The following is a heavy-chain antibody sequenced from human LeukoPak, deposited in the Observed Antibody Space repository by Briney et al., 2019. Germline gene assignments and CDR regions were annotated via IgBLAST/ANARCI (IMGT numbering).Heavy chain of an antibody. CDR2: INPSGGT. J-gene: IGHJ4*02. D-gene: IGHD3-22*01. CDR3: ARHPSYYDRIDY. Sequence: ASVKVSCKASGYTFSMYNMHWVRQAPGQGLEWMGIINPSGGTSYAQKLQGRITMTRDTSTSTLYMELSSLRSEDTAVYYCARHPSYYDRIDYWGQGTLVTVSS. V-gene: IGHV1-46*01. CDR1: GYTFSMYN.